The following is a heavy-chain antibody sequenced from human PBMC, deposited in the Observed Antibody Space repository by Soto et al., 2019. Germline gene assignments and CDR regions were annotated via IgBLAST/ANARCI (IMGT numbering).Heavy chain of an antibody. J-gene: IGHJ4*02. CDR1: GYSFTSYS. V-gene: IGHV5-51*01. D-gene: IGHD3-22*01. CDR3: ARPYYYDSSGVGTSVYLDY. CDR2: IYPGDSGT. Sequence: GEARKISCKGSGYSFTSYSIGWVRQMPWKGLEWMGIIYPGDSGTRYSPSFRGQVTISADKSISTAYLQWGGLKASDTAMYYCARPYYYDSSGVGTSVYLDYWGQGTLVTVSS.